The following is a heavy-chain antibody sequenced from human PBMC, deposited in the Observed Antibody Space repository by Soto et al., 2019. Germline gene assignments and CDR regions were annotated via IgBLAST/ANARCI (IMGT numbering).Heavy chain of an antibody. Sequence: QVQLVESGGGVVQPGRSLTLSCAASGFTFSRFAMHWVRQAPGKGLEWVAAISFHGNNKHYADSVKGRFTISRDNSRNTLYLQMNALRVEDTALYYCARYRGDIAGQFDYWGQGTQVTVSS. J-gene: IGHJ4*02. CDR3: ARYRGDIAGQFDY. CDR1: GFTFSRFA. CDR2: ISFHGNNK. D-gene: IGHD5-12*01. V-gene: IGHV3-30-3*01.